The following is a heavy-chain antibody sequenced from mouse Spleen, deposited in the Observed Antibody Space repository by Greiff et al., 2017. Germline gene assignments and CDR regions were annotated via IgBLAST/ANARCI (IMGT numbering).Heavy chain of an antibody. CDR2: ISYDGSN. J-gene: IGHJ4*01. CDR3: ARASYGSSYWAMDY. CDR1: GYSITSGYY. V-gene: IGHV3-6*01. D-gene: IGHD1-1*01. Sequence: EVKLMESGPGLVKPSQSLSLTCSVTGYSITSGYYWNWIRQFPGNKLEWMGYISYDGSNNYNPSLKNRISITRDTSKNQFFLKLNSVTTEDTATYYCARASYGSSYWAMDYWGQGTSVTVSS.